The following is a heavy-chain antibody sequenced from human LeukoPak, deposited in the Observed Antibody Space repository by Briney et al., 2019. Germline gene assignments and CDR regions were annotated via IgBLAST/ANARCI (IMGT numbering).Heavy chain of an antibody. CDR1: GYTFTSYG. J-gene: IGHJ3*02. V-gene: IGHV1-18*01. Sequence: GASVKLSCKASGYTFTSYGISWVRQAPGQGLEWMGWISAYNGNTNYAQKLQGRFTMTTDTSTSTAYMELRSLRSHDTAVYYCAREGEGINYYDSSGYSDAFDIWGQGTMVTVSS. CDR2: ISAYNGNT. D-gene: IGHD3-22*01. CDR3: AREGEGINYYDSSGYSDAFDI.